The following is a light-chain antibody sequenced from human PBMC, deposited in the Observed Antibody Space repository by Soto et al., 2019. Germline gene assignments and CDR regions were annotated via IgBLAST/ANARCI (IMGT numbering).Light chain of an antibody. V-gene: IGKV3-20*01. J-gene: IGKJ1*01. CDR1: QSVSSSY. CDR2: GAS. CDR3: QYYGSSPWT. Sequence: EVVLTQSPGTLSLSPGERATLSCRASQSVSSSYLVWYQQKPGQAPSLLIYGASNRATGIPDRFSGSGSGADFTLTISRLEPEDFAVYYCQYYGSSPWTFGQGTKVEIK.